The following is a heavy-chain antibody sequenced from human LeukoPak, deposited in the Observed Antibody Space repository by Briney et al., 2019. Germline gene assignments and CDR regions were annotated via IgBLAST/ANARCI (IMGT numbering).Heavy chain of an antibody. J-gene: IGHJ4*02. Sequence: PSETLSLTCTVSGGSFSSSSYYWGWLRQPPGKGLEWFVSICCSGSTNYNPSLKSRVTISVDTSKNQFSLKLSSVTAADTAVYYCARSRGNYYGSGSYPYYFDYWGQGTLVTVSS. V-gene: IGHV4-39*07. D-gene: IGHD3-10*01. CDR2: ICCSGST. CDR3: ARSRGNYYGSGSYPYYFDY. CDR1: GGSFSSSSYY.